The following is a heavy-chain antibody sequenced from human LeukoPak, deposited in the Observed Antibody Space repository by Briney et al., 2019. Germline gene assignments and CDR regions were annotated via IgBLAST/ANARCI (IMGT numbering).Heavy chain of an antibody. V-gene: IGHV5-10-1*01. CDR1: GYSFTSYW. Sequence: GESLKISCKGSGYSFTSYWISWVRQMPGKGLGWMGRIDPSDSYTNYRPSFQGHVTISADKSISTAYLQWSSLKASDTAMYYCARQEELWPPNGPSRAFDYWGQGTLVTVSS. CDR3: ARQEELWPPNGPSRAFDY. J-gene: IGHJ4*02. CDR2: IDPSDSYT. D-gene: IGHD5-18*01.